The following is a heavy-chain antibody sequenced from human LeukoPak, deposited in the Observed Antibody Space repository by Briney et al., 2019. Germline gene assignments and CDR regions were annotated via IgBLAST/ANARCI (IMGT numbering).Heavy chain of an antibody. CDR3: AKDPPRYCSGGSCLNWFDP. D-gene: IGHD2-15*01. V-gene: IGHV3-23*01. CDR2: ISGSGGST. Sequence: GGSLRLSCAASGFTFSSYAMSWVRQAPGKGLEWVSAISGSGGSTYYADSVKGRFTISRDNSKNTLYLQMNSLRAEDTAVYYCAKDPPRYCSGGSCLNWFDPWGQGTLVTVSS. CDR1: GFTFSSYA. J-gene: IGHJ5*02.